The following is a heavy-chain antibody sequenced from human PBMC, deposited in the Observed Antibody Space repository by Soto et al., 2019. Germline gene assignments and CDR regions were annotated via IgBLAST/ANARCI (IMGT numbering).Heavy chain of an antibody. D-gene: IGHD3-22*01. CDR2: ISGSGGST. CDR3: AKGMRYYYDIKGFYDY. Sequence: GGSLRLSCEASGFTFSSYAMHWVRQAPGKGLEWVSAISGSGGSTYYADSVKGRFTISRDNSKNTLYLQMNSLRAEDTAVYYCAKGMRYYYDIKGFYDYWGQGILVTVSS. J-gene: IGHJ4*02. CDR1: GFTFSSYA. V-gene: IGHV3-23*01.